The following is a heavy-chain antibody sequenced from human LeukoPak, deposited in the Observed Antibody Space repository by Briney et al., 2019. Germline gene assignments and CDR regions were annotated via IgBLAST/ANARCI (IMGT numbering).Heavy chain of an antibody. J-gene: IGHJ5*02. CDR1: GGSISSYY. V-gene: IGHV4-4*07. D-gene: IGHD3-3*01. CDR3: ARVPHITIFGVVIPNWFDP. Sequence: KPSETLSLTCTVSGGSISSYYWSWIRQPAGKGPEWIGRIYTSGSTYYNPSLKSRVTISVDTSKNQFSLKLSSVTAADTAVYYCARVPHITIFGVVIPNWFDPWGQGTLVTVSS. CDR2: IYTSGST.